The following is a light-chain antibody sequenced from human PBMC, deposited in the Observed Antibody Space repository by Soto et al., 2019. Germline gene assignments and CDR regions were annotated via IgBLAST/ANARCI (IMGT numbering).Light chain of an antibody. Sequence: IVLTQSQATLSMSPVERAPLXCRASQSLNRDLAWYQQKPGQSPRLLIFGASIRATGIPARFSGSGSGTEFTLTIGSLQSEDCALYYCQQYNNWPGTFGQGTKVDIK. J-gene: IGKJ1*01. CDR2: GAS. V-gene: IGKV3-15*01. CDR3: QQYNNWPGT. CDR1: QSLNRD.